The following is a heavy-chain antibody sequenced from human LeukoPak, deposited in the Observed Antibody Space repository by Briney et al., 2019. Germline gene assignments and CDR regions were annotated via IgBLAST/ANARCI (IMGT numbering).Heavy chain of an antibody. J-gene: IGHJ6*03. CDR3: ARLSLGYCSGGSCYAYYMDV. CDR2: INPNSGGT. V-gene: IGHV1-2*06. Sequence: ASVKVSCKASGYTFTGYYMHWVRQAPGQGLEWMGRINPNSGGTNYAQKFQGRVTMTRDTSISTAYMEPSRLRSDDTAVYYCARLSLGYCSGGSCYAYYMDVWGKGTTVTVSS. CDR1: GYTFTGYY. D-gene: IGHD2-15*01.